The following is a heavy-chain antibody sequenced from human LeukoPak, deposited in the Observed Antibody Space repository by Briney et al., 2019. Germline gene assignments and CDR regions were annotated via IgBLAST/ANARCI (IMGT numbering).Heavy chain of an antibody. CDR2: IIPILGIA. CDR3: ARAGYDILTGYFPDY. CDR1: GGTFSSYA. D-gene: IGHD3-9*01. J-gene: IGHJ4*02. V-gene: IGHV1-69*04. Sequence: GASVKVSCKASGGTFSSYAISWVRQAPGHGLEWMGRIIPILGIANYAQKFQGRVTITADKSTSTAYMELSSLRSEDTAVYYCARAGYDILTGYFPDYWGQGTLVTVSS.